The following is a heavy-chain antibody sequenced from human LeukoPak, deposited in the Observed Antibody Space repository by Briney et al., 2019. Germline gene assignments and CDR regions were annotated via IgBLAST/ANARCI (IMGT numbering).Heavy chain of an antibody. J-gene: IGHJ2*01. CDR1: GGSISSGDYY. CDR2: IYYSGST. V-gene: IGHV4-30-4*08. CDR3: ARETPIVRIFDL. Sequence: SETLSLTCTVSGGSISSGDYYWSWIRQPPVKGLEWIGYIYYSGSTYYNPSLKSRVTISVDTSKNQFSLKLSSVTAADTAVYYCARETPIVRIFDLWGRGTLVTVSS. D-gene: IGHD3-22*01.